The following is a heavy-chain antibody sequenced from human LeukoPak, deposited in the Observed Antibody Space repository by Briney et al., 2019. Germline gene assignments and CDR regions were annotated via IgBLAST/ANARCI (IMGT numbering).Heavy chain of an antibody. Sequence: ASVKVSCKASGYTFTSYYMHWVRQAPGQGLEWMGIINPSGGSTSYAQKFQGRVTMTRDMSTSTVYMELSSLRSEDTAVYYCASLSSSRNPAGCWGQGTLVTVSS. V-gene: IGHV1-46*01. CDR3: ASLSSSRNPAGC. CDR2: INPSGGST. D-gene: IGHD6-6*01. J-gene: IGHJ4*02. CDR1: GYTFTSYY.